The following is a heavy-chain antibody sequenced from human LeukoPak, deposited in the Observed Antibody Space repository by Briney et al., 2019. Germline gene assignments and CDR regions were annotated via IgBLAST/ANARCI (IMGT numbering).Heavy chain of an antibody. J-gene: IGHJ3*01. CDR3: AKDIQLST. D-gene: IGHD5-24*01. Sequence: PGGSLRLSCAASGFTFSSYAMHWVRQAPGKGLEWVSLIGPVGDSPFYADSVKGRFTISRDNSKNTLSLQMNSLRVEDTAIYYCAKDIQLSTWGLGTMVTVSS. CDR2: IGPVGDSP. V-gene: IGHV3-23*01. CDR1: GFTFSSYA.